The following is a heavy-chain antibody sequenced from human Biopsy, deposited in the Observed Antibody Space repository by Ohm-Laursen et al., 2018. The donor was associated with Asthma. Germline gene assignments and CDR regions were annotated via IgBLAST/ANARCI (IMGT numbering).Heavy chain of an antibody. CDR3: ARGWNCGGDCYSLDS. J-gene: IGHJ4*02. V-gene: IGHV4-30-2*06. D-gene: IGHD2-21*02. CDR2: IYRNGDT. Sequence: SQTLSLTCAVSGDSIDSGDYSWTWIRQSPGVGLEWIGYIYRNGDTYYNPTLKNQVTISIDRSKNQFSLRLRSVTAADTAVYYCARGWNCGGDCYSLDSWGQGTLVTVSS. CDR1: GDSIDSGDYS.